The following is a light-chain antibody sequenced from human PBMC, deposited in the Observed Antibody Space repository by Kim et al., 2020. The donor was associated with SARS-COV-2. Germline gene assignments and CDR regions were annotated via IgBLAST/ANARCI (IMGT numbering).Light chain of an antibody. CDR1: ESVSGNH. CDR3: QQYGDSPRWT. CDR2: GVS. Sequence: SPGERATLSCRATESVSGNHLAWYQQKPDQAPRLLIYGVSRRATGIPDRFSGSGSATDFTLTISRLEPEDFAVYYCQQYGDSPRWTFGQGTKVDIK. J-gene: IGKJ1*01. V-gene: IGKV3-20*01.